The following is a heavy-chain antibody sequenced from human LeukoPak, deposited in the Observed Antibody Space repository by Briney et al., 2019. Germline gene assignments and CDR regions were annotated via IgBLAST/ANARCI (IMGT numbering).Heavy chain of an antibody. CDR3: ARNIVVDNPYYYYYGMDV. CDR1: GGTFSIYA. V-gene: IGHV1-69*13. J-gene: IGHJ6*02. D-gene: IGHD2-15*01. CDR2: IIPIFGTA. Sequence: SVTVSFTASGGTFSIYAISWVRQAPGQGLEWMGGIIPIFGTANYAQKFQGRVTITADESTSTAYMELSSLRSEDTAVYYCARNIVVDNPYYYYYGMDVWGQGTTVTVSS.